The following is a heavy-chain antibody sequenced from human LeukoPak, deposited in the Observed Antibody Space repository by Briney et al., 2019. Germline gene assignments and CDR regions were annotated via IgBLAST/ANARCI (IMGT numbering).Heavy chain of an antibody. Sequence: GGTLRLSCVASGFTFSRHGMNWVRQAPGKGLEWVSVIYSGGSTYYADSVKGRFTISRDNSKNTLYLQMNSLRTEDTAVYYCARGNYYDSSVGYWGQGTLVTVSS. CDR3: ARGNYYDSSVGY. V-gene: IGHV3-66*01. J-gene: IGHJ4*02. D-gene: IGHD3-22*01. CDR2: IYSGGST. CDR1: GFTFSRHG.